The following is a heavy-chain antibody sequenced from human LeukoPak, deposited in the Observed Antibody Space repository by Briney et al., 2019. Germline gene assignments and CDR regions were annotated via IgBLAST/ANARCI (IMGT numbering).Heavy chain of an antibody. CDR1: GFSLSSYW. CDR2: IKQDGSEI. V-gene: IGHV3-7*01. CDR3: ARDRDLWPPSHYFDY. J-gene: IGHJ4*02. Sequence: RSGGSLRLSCAASGFSLSSYWMTWVRQAPGKGLEWVANIKQDGSEIYYVDSVKGRFTISRDNAKNSLYLQMNSLRAEDTAVYYCARDRDLWPPSHYFDYWGQGTLVTVSS. D-gene: IGHD3-10*01.